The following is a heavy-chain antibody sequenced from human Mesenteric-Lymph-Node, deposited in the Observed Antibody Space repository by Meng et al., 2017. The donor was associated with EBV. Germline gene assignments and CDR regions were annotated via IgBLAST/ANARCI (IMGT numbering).Heavy chain of an antibody. CDR2: ISGSGSTT. Sequence: EAQLLDPGRGLVQPGGSLRLSCAASGVTFRNDAVSWVRQAPGKGLEWVSGISGSGSTTHYADSVKGRFSVSRDNPGNTLYLQMSSLRVEDTAIYYCANVPDTFWGQGTLVTVSS. J-gene: IGHJ4*02. CDR1: GVTFRNDA. CDR3: ANVPDTF. V-gene: IGHV3-23*01.